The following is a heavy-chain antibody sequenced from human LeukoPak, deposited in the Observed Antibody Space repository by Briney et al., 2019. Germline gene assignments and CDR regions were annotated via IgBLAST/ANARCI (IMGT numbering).Heavy chain of an antibody. CDR3: AKAVSPRVHLWPNWFDP. Sequence: PGGSLRLSCAASGFTFSSYAMSWVRQAPGKGLEWVSAISGSGGSTYYADSVKGRFTISRDNSKNTLYLQMNSLRAEDTAVYYCAKAVSPRVHLWPNWFDPWGQGTLVTVSS. CDR2: ISGSGGST. CDR1: GFTFSSYA. J-gene: IGHJ5*02. V-gene: IGHV3-23*01. D-gene: IGHD3-10*01.